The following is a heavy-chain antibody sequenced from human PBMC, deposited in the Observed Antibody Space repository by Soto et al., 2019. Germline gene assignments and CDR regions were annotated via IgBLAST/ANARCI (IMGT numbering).Heavy chain of an antibody. D-gene: IGHD3-10*01. CDR2: ISPDGTIP. CDR1: GFTFSNYW. Sequence: EVQLVESGGGLVQPGGSLRLSCAVYGFTFSNYWMHWVRQAPGKGLVWVSTISPDGTIPDYTDSVKGRLAISRDNAKSTLFLQINSLRPEDTAVYYCARFRGDAFDIWGQGTMVTVSS. CDR3: ARFRGDAFDI. V-gene: IGHV3-74*01. J-gene: IGHJ3*02.